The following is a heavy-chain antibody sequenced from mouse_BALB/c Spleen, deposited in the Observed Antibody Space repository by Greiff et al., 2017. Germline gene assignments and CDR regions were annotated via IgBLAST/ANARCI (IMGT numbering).Heavy chain of an antibody. V-gene: IGHV5-17*02. CDR1: GFTFSSFG. D-gene: IGHD2-4*01. CDR2: ISSGSSTI. Sequence: EVKLVESGGGLVQPGGSRKLSCAASGFTFSSFGMHWVRQAPEKGLEWVAYISSGSSTIYYADTVKGRFTISRDNPKNTLFLQMTSLRSEDTAMYYCARYDYGLAWFAYWGQGTLVTVSA. CDR3: ARYDYGLAWFAY. J-gene: IGHJ3*01.